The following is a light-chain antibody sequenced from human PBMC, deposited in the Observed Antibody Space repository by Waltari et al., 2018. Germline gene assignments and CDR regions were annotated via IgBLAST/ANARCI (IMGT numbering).Light chain of an antibody. Sequence: DIVMTQSPDSLALSLGERATINCKSGQSVLSSSNNKNYLSWYQQKHGQPPKLLIYWASTRQSGVPDRFSGSGSGTDFTLTISSLQAEDVAVYYCQQHYSSPRTFGQGTKVEVK. V-gene: IGKV4-1*01. CDR3: QQHYSSPRT. CDR1: QSVLSSSNNKNY. J-gene: IGKJ1*01. CDR2: WAS.